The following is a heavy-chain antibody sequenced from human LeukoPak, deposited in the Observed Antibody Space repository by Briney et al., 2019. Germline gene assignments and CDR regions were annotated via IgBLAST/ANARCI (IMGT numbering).Heavy chain of an antibody. Sequence: GGSLRLSCAASGFTFSSYAMSWVRQAPGKGLEWVSAISVSGGSTYYADSVKGRITISRDNSKNTLYLQMNRLRAEDTAVYYCAKDRGVHYYGSERGLYNWFDPWGQGTLVTVSS. J-gene: IGHJ5*02. CDR3: AKDRGVHYYGSERGLYNWFDP. CDR2: ISVSGGST. V-gene: IGHV3-23*01. CDR1: GFTFSSYA. D-gene: IGHD3-10*01.